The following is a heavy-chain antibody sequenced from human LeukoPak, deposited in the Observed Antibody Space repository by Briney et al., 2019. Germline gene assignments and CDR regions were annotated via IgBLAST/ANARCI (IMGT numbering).Heavy chain of an antibody. CDR2: IYYSGST. CDR3: AGGVTTRGFDY. Sequence: PSQTLSLTCTVSGGSISSGDYYWSWIRQPPGKGLEWIGYIYYSGSTNYNPSLKSRVTISVDTSKNQFSLKLSSVTAADTAVYYCAGGVTTRGFDYWGQGTLVTVSS. CDR1: GGSISSGDYY. D-gene: IGHD2-21*02. J-gene: IGHJ4*02. V-gene: IGHV4-61*08.